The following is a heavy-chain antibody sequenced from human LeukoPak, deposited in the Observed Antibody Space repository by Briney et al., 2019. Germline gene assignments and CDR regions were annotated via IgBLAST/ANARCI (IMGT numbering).Heavy chain of an antibody. V-gene: IGHV4-59*01. D-gene: IGHD6-6*01. CDR1: GGSISSYY. J-gene: IGHJ4*02. CDR2: IYYSGTT. Sequence: PSETLSLTCTVSGGSISSYYWSWIRQPPGKGLEWIGYIYYSGTTNYNPSLNSRVTISVDTSKNQFSLKLDSVTAADTALYYWARGGGMAARFFASGAQETLVTVS. CDR3: ARGGGMAARFFAS.